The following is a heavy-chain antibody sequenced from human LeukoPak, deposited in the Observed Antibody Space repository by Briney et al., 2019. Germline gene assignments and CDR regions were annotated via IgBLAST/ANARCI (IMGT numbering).Heavy chain of an antibody. CDR1: GGSISSSNW. Sequence: SETLSLTCAVSGGSISSSNWWSWVRQPPGKGLEWIGEIYHSGSTNYNPSLMSRVTISVDKSKNQFSLKLSSVTAADTAVYYCASAVRALDSYYYYYGMDVWGQGTTVTVSS. CDR3: ASAVRALDSYYYYYGMDV. CDR2: IYHSGST. V-gene: IGHV4-4*02. D-gene: IGHD3-10*01. J-gene: IGHJ6*02.